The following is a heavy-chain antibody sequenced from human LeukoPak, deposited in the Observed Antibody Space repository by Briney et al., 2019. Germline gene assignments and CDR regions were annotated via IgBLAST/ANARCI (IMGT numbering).Heavy chain of an antibody. J-gene: IGHJ6*03. CDR3: AKDSGRPGAYYYYYMDV. CDR2: ISAYNGNT. D-gene: IGHD6-6*01. CDR1: GFTFTSYG. V-gene: IGHV1-18*01. Sequence: ASVKVSCKASGFTFTSYGISWVRQAPGQGLEWMGWISAYNGNTNYAQKLQGRVTMTTDTSTSTAYMELRSLRSDDTAVYYCAKDSGRPGAYYYYYMDVWGKGTTVTVSS.